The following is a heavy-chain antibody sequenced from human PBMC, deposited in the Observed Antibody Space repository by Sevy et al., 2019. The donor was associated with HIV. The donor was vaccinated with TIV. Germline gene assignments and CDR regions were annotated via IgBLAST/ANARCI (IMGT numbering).Heavy chain of an antibody. CDR2: IKQDGSEK. CDR3: ARDYPNNYYDSSGTNYYYGMDV. D-gene: IGHD3-22*01. Sequence: GGSLRLSCAASGFTFSSYWMSWVRQAPGKGLEWVANIKQDGSEKYYVDSVKGRFTNSRDNAKNSLYLQMNSLRAADTAVYYCARDYPNNYYDSSGTNYYYGMDVWGQGTTVTVSS. J-gene: IGHJ6*02. CDR1: GFTFSSYW. V-gene: IGHV3-7*01.